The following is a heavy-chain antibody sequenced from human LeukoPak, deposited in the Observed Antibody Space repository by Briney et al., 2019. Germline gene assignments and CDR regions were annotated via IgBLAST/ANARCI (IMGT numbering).Heavy chain of an antibody. D-gene: IGHD6-13*01. CDR1: GGSISSYY. Sequence: SETLSLTCTVSGGSISSYYWSWIRQPPGKGLEWMWYIYYSGSTNYNPSLKSRVNISVDTSKNQFSLKLSSVTAADTAVYYCARGQQLVQGGFDYWGQGAMVTVSS. V-gene: IGHV4-59*01. J-gene: IGHJ4*02. CDR2: IYYSGST. CDR3: ARGQQLVQGGFDY.